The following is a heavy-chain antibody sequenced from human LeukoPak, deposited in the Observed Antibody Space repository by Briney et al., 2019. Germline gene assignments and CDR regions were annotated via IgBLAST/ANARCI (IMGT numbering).Heavy chain of an antibody. CDR3: ARYSYCGGDCYDAFDI. CDR2: IYYSGSTNYNPSLKSGST. D-gene: IGHD2-21*02. V-gene: IGHV4-59*01. Sequence: SETLSLTCTVSGGSISSYYWGWIRQPPEMGLEWIGYIYYSGSTNYNPSLKSGSTNYNPSLKSRVTISVDTSKNQFSLKLSSVTAADTAVYYCARYSYCGGDCYDAFDIWGQGTMVTVSS. CDR1: GGSISSYY. J-gene: IGHJ3*02.